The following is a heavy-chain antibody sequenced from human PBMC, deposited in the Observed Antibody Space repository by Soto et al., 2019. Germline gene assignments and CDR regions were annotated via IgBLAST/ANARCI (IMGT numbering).Heavy chain of an antibody. Sequence: QVQLQQSGAGLLKPSETLSLTCAVYGGSFSGYYWSWIRQPPGKGLEWMGEINHSGSTNYNPSLKSRVAISVDTSTNQFSLKLSSVTAADTAVYYCARCTLEYPVDYWGQGTLVTVSS. V-gene: IGHV4-34*01. CDR1: GGSFSGYY. CDR2: INHSGST. J-gene: IGHJ4*02. CDR3: ARCTLEYPVDY. D-gene: IGHD2-8*01.